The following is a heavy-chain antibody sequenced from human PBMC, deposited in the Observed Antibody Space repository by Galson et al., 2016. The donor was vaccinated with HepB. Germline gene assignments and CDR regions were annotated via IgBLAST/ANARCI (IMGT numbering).Heavy chain of an antibody. V-gene: IGHV3-23*01. Sequence: SLRLSCAASGFTFSCYAMMWVRQTPGKGLEWVSSISGSGRITYYADSVRGRFTISRDNSKSTLYLRMNSLRAEDTAVYYCATDNLAYCVADFYSWGQGTRVTVSS. CDR1: GFTFSCYA. J-gene: IGHJ5*02. CDR2: ISGSGRIT. CDR3: ATDNLAYCVADFYS. D-gene: IGHD2-21*02.